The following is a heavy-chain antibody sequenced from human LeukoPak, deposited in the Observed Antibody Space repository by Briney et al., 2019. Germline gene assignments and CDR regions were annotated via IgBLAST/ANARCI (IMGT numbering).Heavy chain of an antibody. D-gene: IGHD3-10*01. CDR2: ISGSGGST. V-gene: IGHV3-23*01. Sequence: PSETLSLTCTVSGGSISSSSYYWGWIRQPPGKGLEWVSAISGSGGSTYYADSVKGRFTISRDNAKNSLYLQMNSLRAEDTAVYYCARVYRALVRGVIGRDTDYYYSYYMDVWGKGTTVTVSS. CDR3: ARVYRALVRGVIGRDTDYYYSYYMDV. J-gene: IGHJ6*03. CDR1: GGSISSSSYY.